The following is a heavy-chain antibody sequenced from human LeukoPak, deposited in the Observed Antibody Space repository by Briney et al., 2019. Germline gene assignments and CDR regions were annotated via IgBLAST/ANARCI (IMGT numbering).Heavy chain of an antibody. J-gene: IGHJ4*02. CDR2: IYYSGST. V-gene: IGHV4-59*08. D-gene: IGHD3-10*01. Sequence: PSETLSLTCTVSSGSIRGYYWSWIRQPPRKGLEWIGYIYYSGSTNYNPSLKSRVTISVDPSKNQFSLKLSSVTAADTAVYYCARLISGVGYFDYWGQGTLVTVSS. CDR3: ARLISGVGYFDY. CDR1: SGSIRGYY.